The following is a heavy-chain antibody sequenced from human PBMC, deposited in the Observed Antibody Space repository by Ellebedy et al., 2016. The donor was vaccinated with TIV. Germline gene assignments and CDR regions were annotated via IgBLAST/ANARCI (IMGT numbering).Heavy chain of an antibody. D-gene: IGHD6-19*01. CDR2: ISESGDET. V-gene: IGHV3-23*01. CDR1: GFAFSGYA. J-gene: IGHJ4*02. Sequence: GESLKISXAASGFAFSGYAMSWVRQAPGKGLEWVSAISESGDETYYTDSVKGRFTVSRDNFGQILYLQMNSLRADDSARYYCTKGGWLDDWGPGTLVTVSS. CDR3: TKGGWLDD.